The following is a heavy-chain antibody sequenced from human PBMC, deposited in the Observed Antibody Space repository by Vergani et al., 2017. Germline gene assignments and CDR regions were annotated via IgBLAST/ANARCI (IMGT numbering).Heavy chain of an antibody. CDR3: ATTYYDILTGYSAHNWFDP. V-gene: IGHV1-24*01. D-gene: IGHD3-9*01. Sequence: QVQLVQSGAEVKKPGASVKVSCKASGYTFTSYGISWVRQAPGKGLEWMGGFDPEDGETIYAQKFQGRVTMTEDTSTDTAYMELSSLRSEDTAVYYCATTYYDILTGYSAHNWFDPWGQGTLVTVSS. CDR2: FDPEDGET. CDR1: GYTFTSYG. J-gene: IGHJ5*02.